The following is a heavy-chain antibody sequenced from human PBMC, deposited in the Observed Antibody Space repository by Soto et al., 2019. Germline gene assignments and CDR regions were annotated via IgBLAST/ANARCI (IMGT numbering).Heavy chain of an antibody. V-gene: IGHV3-23*01. CDR1: GFTFSSFA. J-gene: IGHJ4*02. D-gene: IGHD6-13*01. Sequence: GGSLSLSCAASGFTFSSFAMSWVRQAPGKGLDWVSAISGSGGSTYSADSVKGRFTISRDNSKNTLYLQMSSLRAEDTAVYYFAIGFSAGKGSLPDFCGQGSLVTVYS. CDR2: ISGSGGST. CDR3: AIGFSAGKGSLPDF.